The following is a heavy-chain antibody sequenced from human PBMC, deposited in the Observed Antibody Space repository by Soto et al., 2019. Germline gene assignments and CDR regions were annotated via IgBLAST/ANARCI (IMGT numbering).Heavy chain of an antibody. V-gene: IGHV2-5*02. D-gene: IGHD3-16*01. J-gene: IGHJ4*02. Sequence: QITLKESGPTLVNPTQTLTLTCTFSGFSLSTSGEAVGWIRQPPGKALEWLALIYWDDDKRYSPSLNNRLTITKDTSKNQVLLFMTNMDPADTATYFCAHSGDGGTADYWGQGTLVTVSS. CDR3: AHSGDGGTADY. CDR1: GFSLSTSGEA. CDR2: IYWDDDK.